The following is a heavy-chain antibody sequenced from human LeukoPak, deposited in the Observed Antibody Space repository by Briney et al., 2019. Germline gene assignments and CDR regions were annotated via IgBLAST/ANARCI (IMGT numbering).Heavy chain of an antibody. CDR1: GGTFSSFA. D-gene: IGHD4-11*01. CDR2: IIPIFVTA. J-gene: IGHJ4*02. Sequence: SVKVSCKASGGTFSSFAISWVRQAPGQGLEWMGGIIPIFVTANYAQKFQGRVTISTDESTSTAYMELSSLRSEDTAVYYCARGDNSNWSWALDYWGQGTLVTVSS. CDR3: ARGDNSNWSWALDY. V-gene: IGHV1-69*05.